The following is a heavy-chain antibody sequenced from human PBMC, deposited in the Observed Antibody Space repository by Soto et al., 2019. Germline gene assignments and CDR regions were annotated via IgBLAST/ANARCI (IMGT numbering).Heavy chain of an antibody. D-gene: IGHD3-10*01. CDR1: GGSFSGYY. CDR3: ARRRDNMVRGVPNWFDP. V-gene: IGHV4-34*01. CDR2: INHSGST. Sequence: QVQLQQWGAGLLKPSETLSLTCAVYGGSFSGYYWSWIRQPPGKGLEWIGEINHSGSTNYNPSLKSRVTISVDTSKNQFSLKLSSVTAADTAVYYCARRRDNMVRGVPNWFDPWGQGTLVTVSS. J-gene: IGHJ5*02.